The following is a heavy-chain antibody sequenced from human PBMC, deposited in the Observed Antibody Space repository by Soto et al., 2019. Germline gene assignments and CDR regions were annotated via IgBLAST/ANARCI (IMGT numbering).Heavy chain of an antibody. J-gene: IGHJ4*02. CDR1: GGSISSHNW. CDR2: IYHSGST. D-gene: IGHD6-13*01. CDR3: ARGPAARTNDFDY. V-gene: IGHV4-4*02. Sequence: QVQLQESGPGLVKPSGTLSLTCAVSGGSISSHNWWSWVRQPPGKGLEWIGEIYHSGSTNYHPSLKSRVSISLDKSKNQFSLNLNSVTAADTAVYYCARGPAARTNDFDYWGQGTLVTVYS.